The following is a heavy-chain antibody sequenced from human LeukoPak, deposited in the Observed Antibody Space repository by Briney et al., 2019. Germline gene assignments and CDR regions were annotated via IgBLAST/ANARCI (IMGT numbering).Heavy chain of an antibody. Sequence: GGSLRLSCAASGFTFSSYEMNWVRQAPGKGLEWVSYISSSGSTIYYADSMKGRFTISRDNAKNSLYLQMNSLRAEDTAVYYCARDGRSSGYIYWGQGTLVTVSS. D-gene: IGHD3-22*01. J-gene: IGHJ4*02. V-gene: IGHV3-48*03. CDR2: ISSSGSTI. CDR3: ARDGRSSGYIY. CDR1: GFTFSSYE.